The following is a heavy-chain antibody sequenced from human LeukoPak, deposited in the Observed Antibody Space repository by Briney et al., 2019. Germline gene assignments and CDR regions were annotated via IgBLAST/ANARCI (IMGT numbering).Heavy chain of an antibody. Sequence: SETLSLTCTVSGGSISSYYWSWIRQPAGKGLEWIGRIYTSGSTNYNPSLKSRVTMSVDTSKNQFSLKLSSVTAADTAVYYCARERKYCSGGSCYQRYYFDYWGQGTLVTVSS. CDR2: IYTSGST. CDR1: GGSISSYY. J-gene: IGHJ4*02. CDR3: ARERKYCSGGSCYQRYYFDY. V-gene: IGHV4-4*07. D-gene: IGHD2-15*01.